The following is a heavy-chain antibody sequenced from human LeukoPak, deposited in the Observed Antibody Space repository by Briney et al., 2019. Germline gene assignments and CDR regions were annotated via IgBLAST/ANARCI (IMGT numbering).Heavy chain of an antibody. D-gene: IGHD3-22*01. V-gene: IGHV3-11*04. CDR3: ARVDSSGYSLYYYYGMDV. Sequence: GGSLRLSCAASGFTFSDYYMSWIRQAPGKGLEWVSYISSSGSTIYYADSVKGRFTISRDNAKNSLYLQMNSLRAEDTAVYYCARVDSSGYSLYYYYGMDVWGQGTTVTVSS. CDR2: ISSSGSTI. J-gene: IGHJ6*02. CDR1: GFTFSDYY.